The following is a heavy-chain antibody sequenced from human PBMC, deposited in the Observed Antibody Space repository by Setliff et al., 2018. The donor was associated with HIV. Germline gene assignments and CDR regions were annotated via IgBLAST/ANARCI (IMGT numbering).Heavy chain of an antibody. CDR3: ARDAFHSGSYYNDY. CDR1: GDSISSYY. Sequence: TLSLTCTVSGDSISSYYWSWIRQSAGKGLEWIGRIYITGSTNYNPSLQSRVTMSVDTSKNQFSLKLTSVTAADTAVYFCARDAFHSGSYYNDYWGQGIRVTVSS. D-gene: IGHD3-10*01. V-gene: IGHV4-4*07. J-gene: IGHJ4*02. CDR2: IYITGST.